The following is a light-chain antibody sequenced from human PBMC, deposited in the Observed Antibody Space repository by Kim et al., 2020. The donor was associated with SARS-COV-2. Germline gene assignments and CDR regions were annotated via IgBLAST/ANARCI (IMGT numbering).Light chain of an antibody. CDR1: SGIIASNY. V-gene: IGLV6-57*02. J-gene: IGLJ3*02. CDR3: QSYDSSNHWV. CDR2: EDN. Sequence: KTVTISCTGSSGIIASNYVQWYQQRPGRAPTTVIYEDNQRPSGVPDRFSGSIDSSSNSASLTISGLKTEDEADYYCQSYDSSNHWVFGGGTQLTVL.